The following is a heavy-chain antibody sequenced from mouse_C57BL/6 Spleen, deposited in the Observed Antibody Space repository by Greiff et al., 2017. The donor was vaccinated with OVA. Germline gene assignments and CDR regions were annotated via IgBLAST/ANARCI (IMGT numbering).Heavy chain of an antibody. CDR1: GFTFSDYG. Sequence: EVHLVESGGGLVKPGGSLKLSCAASGFTFSDYGMHWVRQAPEKGLEWVAYISSGSSTIYYADTVTGRFTISRDNAKNTLFLQMTSLRAEDTAMYYCARAGFAYWGQGTLVTVSA. CDR2: ISSGSSTI. CDR3: ARAGFAY. V-gene: IGHV5-17*01. J-gene: IGHJ3*01.